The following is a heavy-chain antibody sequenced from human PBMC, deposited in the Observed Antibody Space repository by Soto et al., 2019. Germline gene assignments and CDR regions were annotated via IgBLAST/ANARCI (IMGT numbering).Heavy chain of an antibody. J-gene: IGHJ3*02. CDR2: IIPILGIA. D-gene: IGHD3-9*01. CDR1: GGTFSSYT. Sequence: GASVKVSCKASGGTFSSYTISWVRQAPGQGLEWMGRIIPILGIANYAQKFQGRVTITADKSTSTAYMELSSLRSEDTAVYYCATTSYYDILTGYSFYAFDIWGQGTMVTVSS. V-gene: IGHV1-69*02. CDR3: ATTSYYDILTGYSFYAFDI.